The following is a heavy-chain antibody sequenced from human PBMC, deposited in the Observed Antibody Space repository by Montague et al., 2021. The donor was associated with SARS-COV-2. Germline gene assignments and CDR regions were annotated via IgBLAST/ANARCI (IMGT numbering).Heavy chain of an antibody. V-gene: IGHV4-34*01. J-gene: IGHJ6*03. CDR2: IYHTGST. D-gene: IGHD3-22*01. CDR3: ARGRIELSMIVVVMTGASYYMDD. CDR1: GESFSGHY. Sequence: SETLSLTCAVYGESFSGHYWTWIRQPPGKGLEWIGEIYHTGSTNYNPSLKSRVTISVDTSKNQFSLKLRSVTAADTAVYYCARGRIELSMIVVVMTGASYYMDDWGKGTTVTVPS.